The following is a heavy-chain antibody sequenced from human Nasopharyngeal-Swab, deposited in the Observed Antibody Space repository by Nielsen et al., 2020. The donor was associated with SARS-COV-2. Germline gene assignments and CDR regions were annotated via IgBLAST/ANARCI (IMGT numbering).Heavy chain of an antibody. V-gene: IGHV1-2*04. CDR1: GYTFTGYY. D-gene: IGHD6-13*01. J-gene: IGHJ6*02. Sequence: ASVKVSCKASGYTFTGYYMHWVRQAPGQGLEWMGWINPNSGGTNYAQKFQGWVTMTRDTSISTAYMELSRLRSDDTAVYYCARGIAAAGTPGYGMDVWGQGTTATVSS. CDR2: INPNSGGT. CDR3: ARGIAAAGTPGYGMDV.